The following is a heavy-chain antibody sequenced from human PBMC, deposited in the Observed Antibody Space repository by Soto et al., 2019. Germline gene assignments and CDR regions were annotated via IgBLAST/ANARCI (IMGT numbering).Heavy chain of an antibody. CDR3: AREGYSGWYRSGAFDI. V-gene: IGHV3-13*01. CDR2: IGTAGDT. J-gene: IGHJ3*02. CDR1: GFTFSSYD. D-gene: IGHD6-19*01. Sequence: GGSLRLSCAASGFTFSSYDMHWVRQATGKGLEWVSAIGTAGDTYYPGSVKGRFTISRENAKNSLYLQMNSLRAEDTAVYYCAREGYSGWYRSGAFDIWGQGTMVTAS.